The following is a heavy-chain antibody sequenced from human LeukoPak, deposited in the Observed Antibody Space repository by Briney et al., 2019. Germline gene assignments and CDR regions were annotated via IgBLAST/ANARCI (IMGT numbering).Heavy chain of an antibody. Sequence: GGSLRLSCVGSGFSFSTYDMGWVRQTPGKGLEWVSAISTTGGYTEDADSVKGRFTISRDNSQSTLFLQMHSLRAEDTAVYYCAKKPATIKFPFDIWGQGTLVTVSP. D-gene: IGHD5-24*01. CDR1: GFSFSTYD. CDR3: AKKPATIKFPFDI. J-gene: IGHJ4*02. V-gene: IGHV3-23*01. CDR2: ISTTGGYT.